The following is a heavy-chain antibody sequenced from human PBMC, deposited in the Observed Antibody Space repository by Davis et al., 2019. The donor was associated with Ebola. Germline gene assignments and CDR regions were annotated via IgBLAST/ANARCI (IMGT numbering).Heavy chain of an antibody. V-gene: IGHV1-8*01. D-gene: IGHD1-20*01. J-gene: IGHJ4*02. CDR1: GYTFTTYD. CDR2: MNPKTGNT. Sequence: ASVKVSCKASGYTFTTYDINWVRQATGQGLEWMGWMNPKTGNTGYAQKFQGRVTMTRDTSITTAYMELNSLTSEDTAVYYCVRYPPSNWNEFDYWGQGTLVTVSS. CDR3: VRYPPSNWNEFDY.